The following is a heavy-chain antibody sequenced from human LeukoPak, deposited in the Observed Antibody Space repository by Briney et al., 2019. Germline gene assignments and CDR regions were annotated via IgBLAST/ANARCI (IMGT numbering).Heavy chain of an antibody. J-gene: IGHJ4*02. CDR2: IYYSGST. CDR3: ARLSIVGATNFDY. Sequence: PSETLSLTCTVSGASITSYYWSWIRQPPGKGLEWIGYIYYSGSTTSKPSLKSRVTISVDTSKNQFSLKLSSVTAADTAVYYCARLSIVGATNFDYWGQGTLVTVSS. CDR1: GASITSYY. V-gene: IGHV4-59*08. D-gene: IGHD1-26*01.